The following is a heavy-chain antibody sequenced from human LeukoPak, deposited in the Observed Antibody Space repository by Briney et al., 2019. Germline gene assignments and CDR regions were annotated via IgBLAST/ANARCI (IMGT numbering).Heavy chain of an antibody. CDR1: GFTFSSYS. Sequence: GGSLRLSCAASGFTFSSYSMNWVRQAPGKGLEWVSSISSSSSYIYYADPVKGRFTISRDNAKNSLYLQMNSLRAEDTAVYYCARDPQVGRAVLVGAFDIWGQGTMVTVSS. V-gene: IGHV3-21*01. D-gene: IGHD6-19*01. J-gene: IGHJ3*02. CDR2: ISSSSSYI. CDR3: ARDPQVGRAVLVGAFDI.